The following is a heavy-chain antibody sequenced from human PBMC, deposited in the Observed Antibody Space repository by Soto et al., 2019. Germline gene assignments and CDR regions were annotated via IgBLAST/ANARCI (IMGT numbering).Heavy chain of an antibody. CDR1: GYTFSDHY. V-gene: IGHV1-69-2*01. J-gene: IGHJ4*02. Sequence: EVQLVQSGAEVKKPGATVKISCKVSGYTFSDHYIHWVQRAPGKGLGWMGLIDPEDGEVIYAEKFQGRVTITADTYTDTAYMELSSLRSEDTAVYYCATTTHSYSIDYWGQGTLVTVSS. CDR3: ATTTHSYSIDY. D-gene: IGHD1-26*01. CDR2: IDPEDGEV.